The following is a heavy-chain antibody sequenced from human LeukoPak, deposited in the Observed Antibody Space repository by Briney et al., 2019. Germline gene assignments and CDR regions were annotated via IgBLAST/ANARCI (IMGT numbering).Heavy chain of an antibody. Sequence: ASVKVSCKASGYTFTSYGISWVRQAPGQGLEWMGWISAYNGNTNYAQKLQGRVTMTTDTSTSTAYMELRSLRSEDTAVYYCARDRWGETSRLPGWDYWGQGTLVTVSS. CDR3: ARDRWGETSRLPGWDY. D-gene: IGHD4-11*01. J-gene: IGHJ4*02. V-gene: IGHV1-18*01. CDR1: GYTFTSYG. CDR2: ISAYNGNT.